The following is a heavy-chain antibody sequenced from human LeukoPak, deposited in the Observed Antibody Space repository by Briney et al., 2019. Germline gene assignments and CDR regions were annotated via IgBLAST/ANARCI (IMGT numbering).Heavy chain of an antibody. CDR1: GFTFSSYS. J-gene: IGHJ4*02. CDR3: AKESYSPEIYFDY. CDR2: ISSSSSYI. Sequence: GGSLRLSCAASGFTFSSYSMNWVRQAPGKGLEWVSSISSSSSYIYYADSVKGRFTISRDNAKNTLYLQMNSLRAEDTAVYYCAKESYSPEIYFDYWGQGTLVTVSS. V-gene: IGHV3-21*04. D-gene: IGHD2-21*01.